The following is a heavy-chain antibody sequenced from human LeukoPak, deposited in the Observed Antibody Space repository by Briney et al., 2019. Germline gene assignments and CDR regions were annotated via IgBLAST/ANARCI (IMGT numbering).Heavy chain of an antibody. CDR2: IWYDGSNK. V-gene: IGHV3-33*01. D-gene: IGHD2-2*01. J-gene: IGHJ4*02. CDR3: ARVDQLLYYFDY. CDR1: GFTFSSYG. Sequence: PGRSLRLSCAASGFTFSSYGMHWVRQAPGKGLEWVAVIWYDGSNKYYADSVKGRFTISRDNSKNTLYLQMNSLRAEDTAVYYCARVDQLLYYFDYWGQGTLVTVSS.